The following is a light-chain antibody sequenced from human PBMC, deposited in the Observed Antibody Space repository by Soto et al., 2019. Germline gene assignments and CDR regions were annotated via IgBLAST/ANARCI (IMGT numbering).Light chain of an antibody. CDR2: GAS. V-gene: IGKV3-20*01. Sequence: EIVLTQSPGTLSLSPGERPTLSCRASQSVSSSYLAWYQQKPGQAPRLLIYGASSRATGIPDRFSGSGSGTDFTLTISRLEPEDFAVYYCQQYGSSLPLTFGGGTKVEIK. CDR1: QSVSSSY. CDR3: QQYGSSLPLT. J-gene: IGKJ4*01.